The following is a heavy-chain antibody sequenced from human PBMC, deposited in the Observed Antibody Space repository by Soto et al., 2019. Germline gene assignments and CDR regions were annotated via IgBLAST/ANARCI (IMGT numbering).Heavy chain of an antibody. CDR2: IYHSGST. J-gene: IGHJ6*02. Sequence: QVQLQESGPGLVKPSGTLSLTCAVSGGSISSSNWWSWVRQPPGKGLEWIGEIYHSGSTNYNPSLKIRVTISVDKSKNQFSLKLSSVTAADTAVYYCARDRRYCSDTFCYNGMDVWGQGTTVTVSS. CDR1: GGSISSSNW. D-gene: IGHD2-15*01. V-gene: IGHV4-4*02. CDR3: ARDRRYCSDTFCYNGMDV.